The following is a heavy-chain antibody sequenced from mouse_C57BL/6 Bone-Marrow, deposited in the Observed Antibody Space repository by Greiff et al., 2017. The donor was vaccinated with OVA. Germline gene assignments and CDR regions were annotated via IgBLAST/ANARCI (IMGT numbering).Heavy chain of an antibody. V-gene: IGHV5-15*01. CDR1: GFTFSDYG. Sequence: EVQGVESGGGLVQPGGSLKLSCAASGFTFSDYGMAWVRQAPRKGPEWVAFISNLAYSIYYADTVTGRFTISRENAKNTLYLEMSSLRSEDTAMYYCARHGGSSYWYFDVWGTGTTVTVSS. CDR2: ISNLAYSI. CDR3: ARHGGSSYWYFDV. D-gene: IGHD1-1*02. J-gene: IGHJ1*03.